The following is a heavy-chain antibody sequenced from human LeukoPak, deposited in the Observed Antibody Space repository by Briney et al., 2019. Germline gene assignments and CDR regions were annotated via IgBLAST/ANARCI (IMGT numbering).Heavy chain of an antibody. CDR1: GGTFSSYA. J-gene: IGHJ4*02. D-gene: IGHD1-1*01. CDR3: ARDVQLERLLH. V-gene: IGHV1-2*02. CDR2: INPNSGGT. Sequence: ASVKVSCKASGGTFSSYAISWVRQAPGQGLEWMGWINPNSGGTNYAQKFQGRVTMTRDTSISTVYMELSRLRSDDTAVYYCARDVQLERLLHWGQGTLVTVSS.